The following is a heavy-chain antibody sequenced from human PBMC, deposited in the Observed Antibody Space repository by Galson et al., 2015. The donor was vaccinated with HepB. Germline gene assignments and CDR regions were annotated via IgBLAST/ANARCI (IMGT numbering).Heavy chain of an antibody. CDR3: ARDQSSYGLGDFDY. CDR2: IIPILGIA. Sequence: SVKVSCKASGGTFSSYAISWVRQAPGQGLEWMGRIIPILGIANYAQKFQGRVTITADKSTSTAYMELSSLRSEDTAVYYCARDQSSYGLGDFDYWGQGTLVTVSS. J-gene: IGHJ4*02. CDR1: GGTFSSYA. V-gene: IGHV1-69*04. D-gene: IGHD5-18*01.